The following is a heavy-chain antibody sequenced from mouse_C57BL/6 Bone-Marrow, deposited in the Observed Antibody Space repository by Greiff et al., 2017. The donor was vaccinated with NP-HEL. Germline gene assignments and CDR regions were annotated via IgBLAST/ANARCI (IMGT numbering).Heavy chain of an antibody. J-gene: IGHJ2*01. Sequence: VQLQESGAELARPGASVKLSCKASGYTFTSYGISWVKQRTGQGLEWIGEIYPRSGNTYYNEKFKGKATLTADKSSSTAYMELRSLTSEDSAVYFCSRGALGYYFDFWGQGTTLTVSS. V-gene: IGHV1-81*01. CDR3: SRGALGYYFDF. D-gene: IGHD3-3*01. CDR2: IYPRSGNT. CDR1: GYTFTSYG.